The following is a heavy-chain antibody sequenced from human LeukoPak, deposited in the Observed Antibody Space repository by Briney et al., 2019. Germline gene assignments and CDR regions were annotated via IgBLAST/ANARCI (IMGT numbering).Heavy chain of an antibody. V-gene: IGHV4-59*08. CDR3: ARLGIGVVPSAMLGDYYFDY. D-gene: IGHD2-2*01. J-gene: IGHJ4*02. Sequence: SETLSLTCTVSGGSISNYYWSWIRQPPGKGLEWIGYIYYSGNTNYNPSLKSRVTISVDTSKNQFSLKLTSVTAADTAVYYCARLGIGVVPSAMLGDYYFDYWGQGTLVTVSS. CDR2: IYYSGNT. CDR1: GGSISNYY.